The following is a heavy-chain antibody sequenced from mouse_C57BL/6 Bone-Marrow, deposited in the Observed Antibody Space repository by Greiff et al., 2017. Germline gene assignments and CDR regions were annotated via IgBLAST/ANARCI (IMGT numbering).Heavy chain of an antibody. Sequence: VQLKESGAELVRPGASVKLSCTASGFNIKDDYMHWVKQRPEQGLEWIGWIDPENGDTENASKFQGKATITADTSSNTAYLQHSSLTSEDTAVYYWTYDGCSFAYWGQGTLVTVSA. CDR3: TYDGCSFAY. CDR1: GFNIKDDY. CDR2: IDPENGDT. J-gene: IGHJ3*01. D-gene: IGHD2-3*01. V-gene: IGHV14-4*01.